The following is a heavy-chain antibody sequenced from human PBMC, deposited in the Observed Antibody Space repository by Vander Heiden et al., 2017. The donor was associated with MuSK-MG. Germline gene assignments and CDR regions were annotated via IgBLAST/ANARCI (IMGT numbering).Heavy chain of an antibody. V-gene: IGHV3-48*03. J-gene: IGHJ6*03. CDR2: INAGGET. D-gene: IGHD3-3*01. CDR1: GFTFSNYE. CDR3: AREDDFLTHYYYMDV. Sequence: EVRLVESGGGLVQPGGSLRLSCVASGFTFSNYEMNWFRQAPGKGLEWLSYINAGGETYYADSVEGRFINSRDNARNALYLHMSSLRAEDTAVYFCAREDDFLTHYYYMDVCGKGPTVTV.